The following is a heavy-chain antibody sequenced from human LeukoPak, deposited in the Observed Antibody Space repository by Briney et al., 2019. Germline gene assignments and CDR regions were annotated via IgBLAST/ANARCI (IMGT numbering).Heavy chain of an antibody. D-gene: IGHD6-19*01. CDR3: ARDSRLTKQWLVLFRGMDV. J-gene: IGHJ6*02. CDR2: IYHSGST. Sequence: SETLSLTCTVSGASITNSLYYWGWIRQPPGKGLEWIGSIYHSGSTYYNPSLKSRVTISVDTSKNQFSLKLSSVTAADTAVYYCARDSRLTKQWLVLFRGMDVWGQGTTVTVSS. V-gene: IGHV4-39*07. CDR1: GASITNSLYY.